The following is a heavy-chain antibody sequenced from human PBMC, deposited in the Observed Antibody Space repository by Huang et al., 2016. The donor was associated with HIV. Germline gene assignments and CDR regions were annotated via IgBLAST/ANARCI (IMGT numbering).Heavy chain of an antibody. D-gene: IGHD6-13*01. J-gene: IGHJ4*02. CDR2: VYQSGST. Sequence: QLQLQESGPGQVKPSETLSLTCTVSGDFISSTNYYWGWLRPSPGKGLEWVGSVYQSGSTNYNPSLKSRVTLSVDTSRNQVALRLNSVTAADTAVYYCASQHIGAAATWFWGRGTQVAVSS. CDR1: GDFISSTNYY. V-gene: IGHV4-39*01. CDR3: ASQHIGAAATWF.